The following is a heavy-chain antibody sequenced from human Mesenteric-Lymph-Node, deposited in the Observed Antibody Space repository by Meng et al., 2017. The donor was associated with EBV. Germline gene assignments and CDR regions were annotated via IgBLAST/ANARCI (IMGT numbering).Heavy chain of an antibody. J-gene: IGHJ5*02. V-gene: IGHV4-30-2*01. D-gene: IGHD4-17*01. Sequence: RQLKESGSCLVKPSQTLSLPCVVSGGYISDDGYSWSWIRQPPGKGLEWIGYIYHSGSTYSNPSLKSRVTISVDRSKNQFSLKLNSVTAADTAVYYCARASVYGDYDNWFDPWGQGTLVTVSS. CDR3: ARASVYGDYDNWFDP. CDR1: GGYISDDGYS. CDR2: IYHSGST.